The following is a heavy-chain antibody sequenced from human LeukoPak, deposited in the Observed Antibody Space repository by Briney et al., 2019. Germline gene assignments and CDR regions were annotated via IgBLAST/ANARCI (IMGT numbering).Heavy chain of an antibody. V-gene: IGHV3-23*01. Sequence: GGSLRLSCAASGFTFSTYAVTWVRQAPGKGLEWVSIITRSGGTYYADSVKGRFTISRDNSKNTLYLQMNSLRAEDTAVYYCARATVTRWFDPWGQGTLVTVSS. J-gene: IGHJ5*02. CDR2: ITRSGGT. CDR1: GFTFSTYA. D-gene: IGHD4-17*01. CDR3: ARATVTRWFDP.